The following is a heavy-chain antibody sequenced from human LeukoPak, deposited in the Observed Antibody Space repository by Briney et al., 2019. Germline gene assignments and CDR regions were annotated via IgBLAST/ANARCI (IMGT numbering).Heavy chain of an antibody. J-gene: IGHJ5*02. V-gene: IGHV1-69*04. Sequence: ASVKVSCKASGGTFSSYAISWVRQAPGQELEWMGRIIPILGIANYAQKFQGRVTITADKSTSTAYMELSSLRSEDTAVYYCARAGCSGGSCYSVYNWFDPWGQGTLVTVSS. CDR3: ARAGCSGGSCYSVYNWFDP. D-gene: IGHD2-15*01. CDR2: IIPILGIA. CDR1: GGTFSSYA.